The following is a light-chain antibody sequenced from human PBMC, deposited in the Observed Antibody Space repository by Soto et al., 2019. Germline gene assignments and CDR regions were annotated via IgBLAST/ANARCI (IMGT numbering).Light chain of an antibody. CDR2: DVS. CDR3: KQYNTFWK. CDR1: QSISSW. J-gene: IGKJ1*01. V-gene: IGKV1-5*01. Sequence: DIQMTPSPSTLSASVVYIVTITFRASQSISSWLAWYQQKPGKAPKLLIYDVSSLESGVPSRFSGSGSGTEFSLTISSLQPDDFATYYCKQYNTFWKFGQGTKVDI.